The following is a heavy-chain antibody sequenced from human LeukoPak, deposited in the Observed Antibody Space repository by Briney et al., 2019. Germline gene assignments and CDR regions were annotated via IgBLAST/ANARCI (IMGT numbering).Heavy chain of an antibody. J-gene: IGHJ5*02. CDR1: GFAFSDYY. Sequence: GGSLRLSCAASGFAFSDYYMNWIRQAPGKGLEWVSYISSSGSTIYYADSVKGRFTISRDNAKNTLYLQMNSLRAEDTAVYYCAKELVPAAMGNWFDPWGQGTLVTVSS. V-gene: IGHV3-11*01. CDR2: ISSSGSTI. D-gene: IGHD2-2*01. CDR3: AKELVPAAMGNWFDP.